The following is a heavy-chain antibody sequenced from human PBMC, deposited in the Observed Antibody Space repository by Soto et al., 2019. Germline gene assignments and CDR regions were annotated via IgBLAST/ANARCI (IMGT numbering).Heavy chain of an antibody. D-gene: IGHD4-17*01. CDR1: GGSIYSSSYY. Sequence: SETLSLTCTVSGGSIYSSSYYWGWIRQPPGKGLEWIGSIYYSGSSAYNPSLKSRVTISVDTSKNQFSLKLNSVSAADTAVYYCARHLLHLRWADAFDVWGQGTLVT. V-gene: IGHV4-39*01. J-gene: IGHJ3*01. CDR2: IYYSGSS. CDR3: ARHLLHLRWADAFDV.